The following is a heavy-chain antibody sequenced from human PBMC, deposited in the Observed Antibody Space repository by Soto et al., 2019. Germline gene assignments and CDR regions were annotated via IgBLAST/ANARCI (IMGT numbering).Heavy chain of an antibody. CDR1: GGSISSSSYY. CDR2: IYYSGST. V-gene: IGHV4-39*01. Sequence: SETLYLTCTVSGGSISSSSYYWGWIRQPPGKGLEWIGSIYYSGSTYYNPSLKSRVTISVDTSKNQFSLKLSSVTAADTAVYYCARSSGSYYLNSDYWGQGTLVTVSS. CDR3: ARSSGSYYLNSDY. D-gene: IGHD3-10*01. J-gene: IGHJ4*02.